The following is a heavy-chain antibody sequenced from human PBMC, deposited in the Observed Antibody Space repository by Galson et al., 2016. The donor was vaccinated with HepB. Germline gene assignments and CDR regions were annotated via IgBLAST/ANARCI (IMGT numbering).Heavy chain of an antibody. CDR2: ISDSGANT. Sequence: SLRLSCAASGLTFSAYAMAWARQAPGKGLEWVSGISDSGANTYYADSVRGRFSISRDDSKSTLYLQMTNLRVEDTALYYCVADHGGLDCFDFWGRGTMVTVSS. V-gene: IGHV3-23*01. CDR1: GLTFSAYA. CDR3: VADHGGLDCFDF. J-gene: IGHJ3*01. D-gene: IGHD4-23*01.